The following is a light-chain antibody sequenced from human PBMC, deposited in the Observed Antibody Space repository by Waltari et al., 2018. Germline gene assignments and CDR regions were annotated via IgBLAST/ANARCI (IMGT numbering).Light chain of an antibody. CDR2: EDN. CDR1: SGRIPTNF. CDR3: QSFDSNNRGV. J-gene: IGLJ2*01. V-gene: IGLV6-57*03. Sequence: NFMLTHPNSVSESPGTTVTTSCTRSSGRIPTNFVQWYQQRPGSAPTTVIYEDNQRPSGVPDRFSGSIDSSSNSASLTIAGLKTEDEADYYCQSFDSNNRGVFGGGTKLTVL.